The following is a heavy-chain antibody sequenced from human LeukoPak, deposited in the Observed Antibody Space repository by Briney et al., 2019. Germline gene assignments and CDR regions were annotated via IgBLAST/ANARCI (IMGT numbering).Heavy chain of an antibody. Sequence: ASVKVSCKASGYSFSTYTMNWVRQAPGQRLEWMGWINAGNGNTKYSQKFQGRVTITRDTSASTAYMELSSLRSEDTAMYYCARGDIYSGTPDVWGQGTTVTVSS. J-gene: IGHJ6*02. CDR3: ARGDIYSGTPDV. V-gene: IGHV1-3*01. CDR2: INAGNGNT. D-gene: IGHD2-15*01. CDR1: GYSFSTYT.